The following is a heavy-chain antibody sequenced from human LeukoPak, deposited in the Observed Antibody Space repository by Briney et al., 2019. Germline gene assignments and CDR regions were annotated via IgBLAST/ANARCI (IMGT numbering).Heavy chain of an antibody. CDR1: GFIFSDYI. V-gene: IGHV3-72*01. CDR3: SRDGGEGGNSAFDI. CDR2: IRTRINSSTT. Sequence: GGSLRLSCAASGFIFSDYIMDWVRQAPGKGLEWVGRIRTRINSSTTEYAASVKGRFTISRDDSKNSMYLHMNSLKTEDTAVSHCSRDGGEGGNSAFDIWGQGTMVTVSS. D-gene: IGHD4-23*01. J-gene: IGHJ3*02.